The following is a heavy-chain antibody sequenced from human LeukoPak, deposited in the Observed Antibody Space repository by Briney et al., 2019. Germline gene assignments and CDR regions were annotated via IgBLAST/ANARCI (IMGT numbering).Heavy chain of an antibody. CDR1: GFTFTDYY. CDR2: ISSSGSML. D-gene: IGHD2-15*01. V-gene: IGHV3-11*04. Sequence: GGSLRLSCTVSGFTFTDYYMSWVRQAPGKGLEWVSYISSSGSMLHYADSVEGRFTISRDNAKNSLYLQMSSLRVEDTAVYYCARSRPVVGAFDIWGQGTMVTVSS. CDR3: ARSRPVVGAFDI. J-gene: IGHJ3*02.